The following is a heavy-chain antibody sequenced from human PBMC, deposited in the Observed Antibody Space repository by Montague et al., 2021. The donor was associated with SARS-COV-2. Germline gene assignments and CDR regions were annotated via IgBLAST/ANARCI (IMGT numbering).Heavy chain of an antibody. CDR2: ICYGGST. Sequence: SETLSLTCSVSSDSISSRCYCWAWIRQSPGKGLEWIGNICYGGSTYYNPSLRSRVVMSAETSKSQFSLKLYSVTAAATSIYYCAGRRVRSTVVSPAVFDLWGQGTMVIVSS. CDR3: AGRRVRSTVVSPAVFDL. CDR1: SDSISSRCYC. V-gene: IGHV4-39*01. D-gene: IGHD4-23*01. J-gene: IGHJ3*01.